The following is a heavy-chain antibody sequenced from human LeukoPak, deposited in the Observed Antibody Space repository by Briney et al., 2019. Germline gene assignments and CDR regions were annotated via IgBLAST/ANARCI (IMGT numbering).Heavy chain of an antibody. CDR2: IHIYRGNT. CDR1: GYSSANYG. Sequence: GASVKVSCKASGYSSANYGISWVRQAPGQGLEWMGWIHIYRGNTNYAQKLQGRVTMTTDTSTSTAYMELRSLRSDDTAVYYCARDHQLGSYSSYWGQGTLVTVSS. D-gene: IGHD1-26*01. V-gene: IGHV1-18*01. J-gene: IGHJ4*02. CDR3: ARDHQLGSYSSY.